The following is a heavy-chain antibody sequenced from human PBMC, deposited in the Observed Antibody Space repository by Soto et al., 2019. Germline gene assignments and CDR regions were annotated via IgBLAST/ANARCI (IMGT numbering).Heavy chain of an antibody. CDR2: VYTDGGT. CDR3: ARGLTEWSNDY. V-gene: IGHV4-31*03. CDR1: GDSINSGAYY. J-gene: IGHJ4*01. D-gene: IGHD3-3*01. Sequence: PSETLSLTCTVSGDSINSGAYYWTWIRQHPGKGLGWIGCVYTDGGTDYSPSLKNRVTISMDTSKNHFSLRLTSVTAADTATYFCARGLTEWSNDYGGHGTLVTVSS.